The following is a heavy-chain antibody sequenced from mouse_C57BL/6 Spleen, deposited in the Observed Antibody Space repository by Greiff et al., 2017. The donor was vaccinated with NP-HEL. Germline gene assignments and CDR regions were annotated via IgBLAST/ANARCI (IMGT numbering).Heavy chain of an antibody. J-gene: IGHJ3*01. CDR1: GFTFSSYA. CDR3: ARDTAITTVVATRGAWFAY. CDR2: ISDGGSYT. Sequence: EVQVVESGGGLVKPGGSLKLSCAASGFTFSSYAMSWVRQTPEKRLEWVATISDGGSYTYYPDNVKGRFTISRDNAKNNLYLQMSHLKSEDTAMYYCARDTAITTVVATRGAWFAYWGQGTLVTVSA. D-gene: IGHD1-1*01. V-gene: IGHV5-4*01.